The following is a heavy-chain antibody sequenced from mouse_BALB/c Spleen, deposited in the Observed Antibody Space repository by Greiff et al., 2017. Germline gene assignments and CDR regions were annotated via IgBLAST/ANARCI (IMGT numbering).Heavy chain of an antibody. V-gene: IGHV7-1*02. D-gene: IGHD1-1*01. CDR2: SRNKANDYTT. CDR1: GFTFSDFY. Sequence: QLVESGGGLVQPGGSLRLSCATSGFTFSDFYMEWVRQPPGKRLEWIAASRNKANDYTTEYSASVKGRFIVSRDTSQSILYLQMNALRAEDTAIYYCARDALHYYGSSYWYFDVWGAGTTVTVSS. J-gene: IGHJ1*01. CDR3: ARDALHYYGSSYWYFDV.